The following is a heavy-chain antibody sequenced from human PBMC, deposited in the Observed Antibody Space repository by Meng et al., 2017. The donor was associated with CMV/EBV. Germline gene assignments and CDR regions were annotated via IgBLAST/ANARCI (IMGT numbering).Heavy chain of an antibody. Sequence: GESLKISCTASGFTFGDYAMSWVRQAPGKGLEWVGFIRSKAYGGTTEYAASVKGRFTISRDDSKSIAYLQMNSLKTEDTAVYYCTRAMLRRVDYFYYWGQGTLVTVSS. CDR2: IRSKAYGGTT. CDR1: GFTFGDYA. J-gene: IGHJ4*02. CDR3: TRAMLRRVDYFYY. V-gene: IGHV3-49*04. D-gene: IGHD2-15*01.